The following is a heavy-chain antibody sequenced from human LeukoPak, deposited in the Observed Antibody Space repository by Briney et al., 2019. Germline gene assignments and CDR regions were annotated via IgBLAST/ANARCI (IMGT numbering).Heavy chain of an antibody. CDR1: GFTFSSYA. J-gene: IGHJ4*02. V-gene: IGHV3-64D*09. CDR2: ISSNGGST. Sequence: GGSLRLSCSASGFTFSSYAMHWVRQAPGKGLEYVSAISSNGGSTYYADSVKGRFTISRDNSKNTLYLQMSSMRAEDTAVYYCVKPQMSSSGGQNWGQGTLVTVSS. CDR3: VKPQMSSSGGQN. D-gene: IGHD6-19*01.